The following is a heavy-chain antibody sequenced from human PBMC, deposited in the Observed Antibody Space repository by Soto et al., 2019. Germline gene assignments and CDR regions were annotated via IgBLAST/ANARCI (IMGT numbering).Heavy chain of an antibody. Sequence: PSETLSLTCTVSGGSVRRGNYYWSWIPQFPGKGLEWIGYISNSGRTHYNPSLMSRITILVDTSKNQFFLELRSVTAADTALYYCARADYATGSYYPDYWGQGTLVTVSS. CDR2: ISNSGRT. V-gene: IGHV4-31*03. D-gene: IGHD3-10*01. J-gene: IGHJ4*02. CDR3: ARADYATGSYYPDY. CDR1: GGSVRRGNYY.